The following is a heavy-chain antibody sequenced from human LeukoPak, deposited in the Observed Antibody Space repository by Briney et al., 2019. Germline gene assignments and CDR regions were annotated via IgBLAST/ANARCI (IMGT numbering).Heavy chain of an antibody. CDR2: INHSGST. CDR1: GGSFSGYY. CDR3: ARADIVVVQAAMQGWFDP. J-gene: IGHJ5*02. Sequence: SETLSLTCAVYGGSFSGYYWSWIRQPPGKGLEWIGEINHSGSTNYNPSLKSRVTISVDTSKNQFSLKLSSVTAADTAVYYCARADIVVVQAAMQGWFDPWGQGTLVTVSS. D-gene: IGHD2-2*01. V-gene: IGHV4-34*01.